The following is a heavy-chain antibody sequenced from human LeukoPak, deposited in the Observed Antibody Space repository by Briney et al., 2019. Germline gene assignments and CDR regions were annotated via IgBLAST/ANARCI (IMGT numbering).Heavy chain of an antibody. D-gene: IGHD5-18*01. CDR1: GFTFSSYS. V-gene: IGHV3-33*08. J-gene: IGHJ4*02. Sequence: GGSLRLSCAASGFTFSSYSMNWVRQAPGKGLEWVAVIWYDGSNKYYADSVKGRFTISRDNSKNTLYLQMNSLRGEDSAVYYCARDSWIRGYSYDPRGVWGQGTLVTVSS. CDR2: IWYDGSNK. CDR3: ARDSWIRGYSYDPRGV.